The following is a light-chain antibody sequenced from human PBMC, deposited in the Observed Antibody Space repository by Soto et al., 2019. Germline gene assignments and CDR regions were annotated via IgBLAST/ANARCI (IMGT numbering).Light chain of an antibody. J-gene: IGLJ1*01. CDR3: LLSYNDARGV. CDR1: TGAVTNGHY. V-gene: IGLV7-46*01. Sequence: QAVVTQEPSLTVSPGGTVTLTCGSSTGAVTNGHYPYWFQQKPGQAPRTLIFDTSYKHSWTPARFSGFLLGGKAALTLSGAQPEDEADYYCLLSYNDARGVFGPGTKLTVL. CDR2: DTS.